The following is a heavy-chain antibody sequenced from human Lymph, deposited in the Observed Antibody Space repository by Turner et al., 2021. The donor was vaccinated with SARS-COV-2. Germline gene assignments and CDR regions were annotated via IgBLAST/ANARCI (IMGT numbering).Heavy chain of an antibody. CDR1: GYTLTELS. CDR2: FDPEDGET. Sequence: QVQLVQSGAEVKTPGASMKVSCKVSGYTLTELSMHWVRPAPGKGLEWVGGFDPEDGETIYAQKFQGRVTMTEDTSTDTAYMELSSLRSEDTAVYYCATVLCSGGSCYYYGMDVWGQGTTVTVSS. V-gene: IGHV1-24*01. J-gene: IGHJ6*02. D-gene: IGHD2-15*01. CDR3: ATVLCSGGSCYYYGMDV.